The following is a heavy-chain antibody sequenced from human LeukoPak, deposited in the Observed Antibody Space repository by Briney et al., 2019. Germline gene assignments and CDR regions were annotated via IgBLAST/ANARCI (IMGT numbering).Heavy chain of an antibody. CDR2: ISYIGTT. CDR1: DDSFSSRY. J-gene: IGHJ3*02. D-gene: IGHD4-17*01. CDR3: ARDLVTVTKGFDI. V-gene: IGHV4-59*11. Sequence: SETLSLTCAVSDDSFSSRYWTWIRQPPGKGREGIGYISYIGTTNYNPSLKSRVTISIDTSKNQFSLKLSSVTAADTAVYYCARDLVTVTKGFDIWGQGTMVSVSS.